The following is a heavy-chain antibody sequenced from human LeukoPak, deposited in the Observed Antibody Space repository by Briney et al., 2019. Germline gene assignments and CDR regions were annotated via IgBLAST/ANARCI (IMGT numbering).Heavy chain of an antibody. V-gene: IGHV4-59*08. CDR2: ICYTGNA. D-gene: IGHD3-10*01. CDR1: GGSVSGYC. CDR3: ARHGKTSLSGTGYFDY. Sequence: SETLSLTCTVSGGSVSGYCWTWLRQPPGKGLEWIGYICYTGNAIYNPSLERRIAISVDTSKNQFSLNLSSVTAADTAVYYCARHGKTSLSGTGYFDYWDQGTLVTVSS. J-gene: IGHJ4*02.